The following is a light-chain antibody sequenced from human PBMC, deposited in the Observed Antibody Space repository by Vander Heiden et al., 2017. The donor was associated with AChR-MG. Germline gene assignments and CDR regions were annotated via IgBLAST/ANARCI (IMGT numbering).Light chain of an antibody. Sequence: DIQMTQSPSSLSASVGDRVTITCQASQDISHYLNWYRQKPGKAPKLLYYEASNLETGVPSRFSGSGSGTDFTFTISSLQPEDIATYYCQQYDNLPPLTFGGGTKVEIK. J-gene: IGKJ4*01. V-gene: IGKV1-33*01. CDR3: QQYDNLPPLT. CDR2: EAS. CDR1: QDISHY.